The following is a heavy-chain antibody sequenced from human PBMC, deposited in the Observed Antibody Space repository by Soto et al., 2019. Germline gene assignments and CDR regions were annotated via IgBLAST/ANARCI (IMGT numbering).Heavy chain of an antibody. Sequence: LRLSCAASGFTVSSKYMSWVRQAPGKGLEWVSIIWSAGLIYYADSVRGRFTISRDISKNILYLEMTSLRADDTAVYYCAREAPMDVWGQGTTVTVSS. CDR1: GFTVSSKY. CDR2: IWSAGLI. J-gene: IGHJ6*02. CDR3: AREAPMDV. V-gene: IGHV3-53*01.